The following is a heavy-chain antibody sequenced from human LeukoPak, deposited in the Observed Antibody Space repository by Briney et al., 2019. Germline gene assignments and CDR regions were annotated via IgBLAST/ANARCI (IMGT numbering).Heavy chain of an antibody. J-gene: IGHJ4*02. CDR1: GGSLSGYY. V-gene: IGHV4-34*01. CDR3: AKTGSSGYFFDY. CDR2: INHSGGT. D-gene: IGHD3-22*01. Sequence: SGTLSLTCAVYGGSLSGYYWSWIRQPPGKGLEWIGEINHSGGTNYNPSLKSRVTISVDTSKNQFSLKLSSVTAADTAVYYCAKTGSSGYFFDYWGQGTLVTVSS.